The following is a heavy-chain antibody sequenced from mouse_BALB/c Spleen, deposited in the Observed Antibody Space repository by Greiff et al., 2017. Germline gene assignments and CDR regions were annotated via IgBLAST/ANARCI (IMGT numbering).Heavy chain of an antibody. J-gene: IGHJ4*01. Sequence: EVKLMESGGGLVKPGGSLKLSCAASGFTFSSYAMSWVRQSPEKRLEWVAEISSGGSYTYYPDTVTGRFTISRDNAKNTLYLEMSSLRSEDTAMYYCARGGGYDGDYAMDYWGQGTSVTVSS. CDR2: ISSGGSYT. CDR1: GFTFSSYA. V-gene: IGHV5-9-4*01. D-gene: IGHD2-2*01. CDR3: ARGGGYDGDYAMDY.